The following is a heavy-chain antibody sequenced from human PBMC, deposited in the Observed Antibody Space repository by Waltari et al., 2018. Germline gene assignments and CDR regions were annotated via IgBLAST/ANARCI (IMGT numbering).Heavy chain of an antibody. CDR1: GGTFSSYA. CDR2: IIPILGTA. Sequence: QVQLVQSGAEVKKPGSSVKVSCKASGGTFSSYAISWVRQAPGQGLEWMGGIIPILGTANYAQKFQGRVTITTDESTSTAYMELSSLRSEDTAVYYCAREKGYYYDSSGRHDYYYGMDVWGQGTTVTVSS. J-gene: IGHJ6*02. CDR3: AREKGYYYDSSGRHDYYYGMDV. D-gene: IGHD3-22*01. V-gene: IGHV1-69*05.